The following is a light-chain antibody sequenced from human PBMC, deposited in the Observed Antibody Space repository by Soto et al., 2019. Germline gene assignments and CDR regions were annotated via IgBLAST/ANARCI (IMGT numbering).Light chain of an antibody. CDR2: GAY. Sequence: IVMTQSPGTLSVSPGERASLSFRASQSVGTTLAWYQQKPGQAHRLVIYGAYTRATGIHDRFSGSGSGTDFTLTIRSLQSEDFAVYYCKQYNNWPRTFGQGTKVDIK. CDR3: KQYNNWPRT. V-gene: IGKV3D-15*01. J-gene: IGKJ1*01. CDR1: QSVGTT.